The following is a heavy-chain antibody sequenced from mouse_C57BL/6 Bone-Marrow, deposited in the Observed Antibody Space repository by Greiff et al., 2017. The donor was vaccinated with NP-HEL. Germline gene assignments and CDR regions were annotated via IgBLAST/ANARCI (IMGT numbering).Heavy chain of an antibody. Sequence: EVKLQESGPVLVKPGASVKMSCKASGYTFTDYYMNWVKQSPGKSLEWIGVINPYNGGTSYNQKFKGKATLTVDKSSSTAYMELNSLTSEDSAVYYCAPYYYGSSYGYAMDYWGQGTSVTVSS. CDR1: GYTFTDYY. V-gene: IGHV1-19*01. CDR3: APYYYGSSYGYAMDY. D-gene: IGHD1-1*01. CDR2: INPYNGGT. J-gene: IGHJ4*01.